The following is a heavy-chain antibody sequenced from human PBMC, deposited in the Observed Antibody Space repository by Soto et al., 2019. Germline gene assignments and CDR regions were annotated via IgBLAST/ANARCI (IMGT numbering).Heavy chain of an antibody. CDR3: ARAPVAFDAFDL. D-gene: IGHD2-15*01. Sequence: SKTLSLTCVISGDSVSTNSATWNWIRQSPSRGLELLGRTYLRSKWYNEYAVSVKSRIATRPDTSKNLFSLQLSSVTPEDTAVYLCARAPVAFDAFDLGGPGTVVPVSS. CDR1: GDSVSTNSAT. CDR2: TYLRSKWYN. J-gene: IGHJ3*01. V-gene: IGHV6-1*01.